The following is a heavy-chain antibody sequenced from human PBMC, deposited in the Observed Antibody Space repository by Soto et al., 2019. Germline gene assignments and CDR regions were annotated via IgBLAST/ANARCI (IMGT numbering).Heavy chain of an antibody. D-gene: IGHD7-27*01. V-gene: IGHV4-59*11. CDR2: IYYNGNT. J-gene: IGHJ4*02. CDR1: GGSISNHY. Sequence: QVQLQESGPGLVKPSETLSLTCSVCGGSISNHYWSWIRQPHGKGLEWIGYIYYNGNTNYNPSLKSRVTMSVDTSRNQMSLKLTTVTAADTAVFYCTRANWYSEYWGQGTLVTVSS. CDR3: TRANWYSEY.